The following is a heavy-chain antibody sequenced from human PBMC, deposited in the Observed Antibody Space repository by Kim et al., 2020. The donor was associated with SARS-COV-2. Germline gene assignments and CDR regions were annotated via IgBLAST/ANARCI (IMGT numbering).Heavy chain of an antibody. CDR3: ARDHREWLQYTANWYFDL. Sequence: SETLSLTCTVSGGSISSYYCSWIRQPPGKGLEWIGYIYYSGSTNYNPSLKSLVTISVDTSKNQFSLKLSSVTAADTAMYYCARDHREWLQYTANWYFDLWGCGTLVTVSS. CDR2: IYYSGST. J-gene: IGHJ2*01. CDR1: GGSISSYY. V-gene: IGHV4-59*01. D-gene: IGHD3-3*01.